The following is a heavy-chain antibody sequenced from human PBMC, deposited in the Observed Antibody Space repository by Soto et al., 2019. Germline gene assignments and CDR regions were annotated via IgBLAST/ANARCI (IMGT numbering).Heavy chain of an antibody. CDR3: ATRRDGYNSGLDY. CDR1: GGSFSGYY. CDR2: INHSGST. J-gene: IGHJ4*02. V-gene: IGHV4-34*01. Sequence: QVQLQQWGAGLLKPSETLSLTCAVYGGSFSGYYWSWIRQPPGKGLEWIGEINHSGSTNYNPSLKSRVTISVDTSKNQFSLKLSSVTAADTAVYYCATRRDGYNSGLDYWGQGTLVTVSS. D-gene: IGHD5-12*01.